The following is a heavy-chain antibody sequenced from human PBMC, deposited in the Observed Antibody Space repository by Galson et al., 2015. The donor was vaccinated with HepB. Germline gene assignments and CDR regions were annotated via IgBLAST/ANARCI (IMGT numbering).Heavy chain of an antibody. J-gene: IGHJ4*02. CDR1: GFTFSSYC. V-gene: IGHV3-30*18. Sequence: SLRLSCEASGFTFSSYCMHWVRQAPGKGLEWVAVISYDGSNKYYADSVKGRFTIARDNSKNTLYLQMNSLRAEDTAVYYCAKDYYDSSGYAGYWGQGTLVTVSS. CDR3: AKDYYDSSGYAGY. D-gene: IGHD3-22*01. CDR2: ISYDGSNK.